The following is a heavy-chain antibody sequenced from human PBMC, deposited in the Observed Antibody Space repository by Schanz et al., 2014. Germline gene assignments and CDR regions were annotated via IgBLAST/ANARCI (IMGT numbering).Heavy chain of an antibody. V-gene: IGHV3-11*01. CDR3: AKVAPAADYLDS. D-gene: IGHD2-2*01. CDR1: GFTFSDYY. J-gene: IGHJ4*02. Sequence: QVQLVDSGGGLVKPGGSLRLSCAASGFTFSDYYMTWIRQAPGKGLEWVSDISDSGDSTHYADSVEGRFTISRDNAKNSLCLQMNSLSGKDTAVYYCAKVAPAADYLDSWGLGTLVTVSS. CDR2: ISDSGDST.